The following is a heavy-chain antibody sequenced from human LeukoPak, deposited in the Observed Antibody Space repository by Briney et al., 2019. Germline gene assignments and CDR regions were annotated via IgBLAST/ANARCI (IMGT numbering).Heavy chain of an antibody. V-gene: IGHV4-39*01. CDR2: IYYSGST. CDR3: ARGSYYYDSSGAFDI. CDR1: GGSISSSSYY. J-gene: IGHJ3*02. D-gene: IGHD3-22*01. Sequence: SETLSLTCTVSGGSISSSSYYWGWIRQPPGKGLEWIGSIYYSGSTYYNPSLKSRVTISVDTSKNQFSLKLSSVTAADTAVYYCARGSYYYDSSGAFDIWGQGTMVTVSS.